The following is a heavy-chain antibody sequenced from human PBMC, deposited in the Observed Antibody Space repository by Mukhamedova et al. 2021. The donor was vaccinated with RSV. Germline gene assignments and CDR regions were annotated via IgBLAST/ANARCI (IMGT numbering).Heavy chain of an antibody. CDR2: INHSGST. V-gene: IGHV4-34*01. J-gene: IGHJ6*02. D-gene: IGHD3-22*01. Sequence: VEWIGEINHSGSTNYNPSLKSRVTISVDTSKNQFSLKLSSVTAADTAVYYCARFDGFGYYYDSSGRTYGMDVWGQGTTVTVSS. CDR3: ARFDGFGYYYDSSGRTYGMDV.